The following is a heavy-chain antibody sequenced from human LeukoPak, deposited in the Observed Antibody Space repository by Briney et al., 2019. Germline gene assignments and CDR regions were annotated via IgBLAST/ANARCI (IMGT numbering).Heavy chain of an antibody. CDR3: ARVPIAAAETGH. J-gene: IGHJ4*02. D-gene: IGHD6-13*01. CDR1: GFTFSSYS. Sequence: GGSLRLSCAASGFTFSSYSMNWVRQAPGKGLEWVSSISSSSSYIYYTDSVKGRFTISRDNAKNSLSLQMNSLRAEDTAVYYCARVPIAAAETGHWGQGTLVTVSS. CDR2: ISSSSSYI. V-gene: IGHV3-21*01.